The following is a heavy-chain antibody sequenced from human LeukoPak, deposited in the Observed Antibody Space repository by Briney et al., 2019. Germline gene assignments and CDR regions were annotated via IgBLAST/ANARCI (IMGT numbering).Heavy chain of an antibody. V-gene: IGHV3-33*01. D-gene: IGHD6-6*01. J-gene: IGHJ6*03. Sequence: GGSLRLSCAASGFTFSSYGMHWVRQAPGKGLEWVAVIWYDGSNKYYADSVKGRFTISRDNSKNTLYLQMNSLRAEDTAVYYCARDNLLAARPGSYYYYYYMDVWGKGTTVTVSS. CDR2: IWYDGSNK. CDR3: ARDNLLAARPGSYYYYYYMDV. CDR1: GFTFSSYG.